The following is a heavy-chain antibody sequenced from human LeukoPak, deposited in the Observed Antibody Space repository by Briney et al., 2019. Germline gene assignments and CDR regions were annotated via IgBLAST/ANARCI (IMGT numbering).Heavy chain of an antibody. CDR2: ISYDGSNK. Sequence: GGSLRLSCAASGFTFSSYAMHWVRQAPGKGLEWGAVISYDGSNKYYADSVKGRFTISRDNSKNTLYLQMNSLRAEDTAVYYCRGSGSYYPFDYWGQGTLVTVSS. CDR1: GFTFSSYA. D-gene: IGHD3-10*01. V-gene: IGHV3-30*04. J-gene: IGHJ4*02. CDR3: RGSGSYYPFDY.